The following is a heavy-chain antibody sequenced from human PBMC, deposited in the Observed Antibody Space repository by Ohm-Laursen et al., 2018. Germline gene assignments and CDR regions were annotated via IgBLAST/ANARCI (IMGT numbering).Heavy chain of an antibody. D-gene: IGHD5-12*01. Sequence: SVKVSCKASGYTFSGHYMHWLRQAPGQGLEWMGWINPNSGGTNYAQKFQGRVTMTRDTSISTAYMELSRLRSDDTAVYYCARDRYSGYDKSFDFDNWGQGTQVTVSS. CDR2: INPNSGGT. J-gene: IGHJ4*02. CDR3: ARDRYSGYDKSFDFDN. V-gene: IGHV1-2*02. CDR1: GYTFSGHY.